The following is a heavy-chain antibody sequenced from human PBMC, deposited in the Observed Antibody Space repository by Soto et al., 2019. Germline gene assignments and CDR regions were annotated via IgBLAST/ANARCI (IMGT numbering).Heavy chain of an antibody. CDR2: ISAYNGNT. D-gene: IGHD6-6*01. CDR1: GYTFTSYG. CDR3: AREDLHPSHWLYSSSDAFDI. Sequence: ASVKVSCKASGYTFTSYGISWVRQAPGQGLEWMGWISAYNGNTNYAQKLQGRVTMTTDTSTSTAYMELRSLRSDDTAVYYCAREDLHPSHWLYSSSDAFDIWGQGTMVTVSS. J-gene: IGHJ3*02. V-gene: IGHV1-18*01.